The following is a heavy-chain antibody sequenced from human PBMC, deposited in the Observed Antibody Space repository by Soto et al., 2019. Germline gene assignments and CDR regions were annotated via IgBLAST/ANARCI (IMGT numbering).Heavy chain of an antibody. CDR2: ISYDGSNK. V-gene: IGHV3-30*18. Sequence: GGSLRLSCAASGFTFSSYGMHWVRQAPGKGLEWVAVISYDGSNKYYADSVKGRFTISRDNSKNTLYLQMNSLRAEDTAVYYCAKGEPKVPRKIAARRWGYFDYWGQGTLVTVSS. D-gene: IGHD6-6*01. J-gene: IGHJ4*02. CDR1: GFTFSSYG. CDR3: AKGEPKVPRKIAARRWGYFDY.